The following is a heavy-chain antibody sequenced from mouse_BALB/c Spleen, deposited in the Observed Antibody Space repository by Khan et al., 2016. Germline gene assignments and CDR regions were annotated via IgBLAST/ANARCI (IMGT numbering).Heavy chain of an antibody. CDR2: IDPANGNT. CDR1: GFNIKDTY. V-gene: IGHV14-3*02. D-gene: IGHD2-4*01. J-gene: IGHJ3*01. CDR3: ARSPYDYGVAFAY. Sequence: IQLVQSGAELVKPGASVKLSCTASGFNIKDTYMHWVKQRPEQGLEWIGRIDPANGNTKYDPKFQGKATITADTSSNTAYLQLSSLTSEDTAVSYSARSPYDYGVAFAYWGQGTLVTVSA.